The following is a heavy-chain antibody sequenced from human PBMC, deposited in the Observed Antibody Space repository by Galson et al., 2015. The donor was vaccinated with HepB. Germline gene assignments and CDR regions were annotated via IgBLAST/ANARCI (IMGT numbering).Heavy chain of an antibody. J-gene: IGHJ6*02. CDR3: ARASMVRGVITSYYYYYGMDV. CDR1: GFTFSNFA. CDR2: ISYDGSNK. V-gene: IGHV3-30*04. D-gene: IGHD3-10*01. Sequence: SLRLSCAASGFTFSNFAIHWVRQAPGKGLEWVAVISYDGSNKYYADSVRGRFTISRDNSKNTLYLQMNRLRGEDTAVYYCARASMVRGVITSYYYYYGMDVGGQGTTVTVSS.